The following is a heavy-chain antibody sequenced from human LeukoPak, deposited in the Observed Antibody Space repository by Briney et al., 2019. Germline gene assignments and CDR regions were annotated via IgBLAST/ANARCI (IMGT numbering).Heavy chain of an antibody. V-gene: IGHV4-59*01. CDR1: GGSISSYY. CDR3: ARQAVAGTTLFDY. CDR2: IYYSGST. Sequence: PSETLSLTCTVSGGSISSYYWSWIRQPPGKRLEWIGYIYYSGSTNYNPSLKSRVTISVDTSKNQFSLKLSSVTAADTAVYYCARQAVAGTTLFDYWGQGTLVTVSS. J-gene: IGHJ4*02. D-gene: IGHD6-19*01.